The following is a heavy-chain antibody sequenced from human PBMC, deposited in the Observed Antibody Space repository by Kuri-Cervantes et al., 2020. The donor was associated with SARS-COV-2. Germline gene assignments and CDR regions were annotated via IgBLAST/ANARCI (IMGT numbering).Heavy chain of an antibody. CDR1: GYSISSGYY. D-gene: IGHD2-2*01. V-gene: IGHV4-38-2*02. J-gene: IGHJ4*02. CDR3: ARVGAYLGYCSSTSCYGPFDY. Sequence: GSLRLSCTVSGYSISSGYYWGWIRQPPGKGLEWIGSTYHSGSTYYNPSLKSRVTISVDTSKNQFSLKLSSVTAADTAVYYCARVGAYLGYCSSTSCYGPFDYWGQGTLVTVSS. CDR2: TYHSGST.